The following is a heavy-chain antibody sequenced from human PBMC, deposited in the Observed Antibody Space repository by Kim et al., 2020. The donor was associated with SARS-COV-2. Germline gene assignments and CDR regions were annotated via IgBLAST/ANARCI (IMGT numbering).Heavy chain of an antibody. CDR3: ATRPLDY. CDR1: GFIFSKTW. V-gene: IGHV3-15*01. CDR2: ITAITDGGTR. J-gene: IGHJ4*02. D-gene: IGHD3-16*02. Sequence: GGSLRLSCTPSGFIFSKTWMSWVRQAPGKGLEWVARITAITDGGTRDYAPPARGRFTISRDDSKNTLYLQMNSLQVEDTAVYYCATRPLDYWGQGTLVTVSS.